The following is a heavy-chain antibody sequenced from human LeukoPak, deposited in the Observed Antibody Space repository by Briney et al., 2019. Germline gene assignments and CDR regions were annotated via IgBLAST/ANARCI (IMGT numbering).Heavy chain of an antibody. Sequence: ASVNVSCKASGCTFTSYRINWVRQAPGQGLEWMGWTSAYNGNTNYAQKLQGRVTMTTDTSTSTAYMELRSLRSDDTAVYYCARDGYYYDSSGYPVDYWGQGTLVTVSS. CDR1: GCTFTSYR. V-gene: IGHV1-18*01. CDR2: TSAYNGNT. D-gene: IGHD3-22*01. J-gene: IGHJ4*02. CDR3: ARDGYYYDSSGYPVDY.